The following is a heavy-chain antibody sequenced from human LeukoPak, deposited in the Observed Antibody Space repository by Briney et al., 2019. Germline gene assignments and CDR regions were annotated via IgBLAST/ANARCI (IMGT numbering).Heavy chain of an antibody. J-gene: IGHJ4*02. CDR2: IIPIFGTA. V-gene: IGHV1-69*05. Sequence: SVQVSCKASGGTFSSYAISWVRQAPGQGLEWMGGIIPIFGTANYAQKFQGRVTITTDESTSTAYMELSRLRSDDTAVYYCAVGDSAMVNPFDYWGQGTLVTVSS. CDR1: GGTFSSYA. CDR3: AVGDSAMVNPFDY. D-gene: IGHD5-18*01.